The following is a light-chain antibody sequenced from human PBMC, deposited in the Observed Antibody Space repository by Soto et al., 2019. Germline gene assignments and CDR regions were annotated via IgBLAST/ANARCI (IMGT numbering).Light chain of an antibody. V-gene: IGKV2-28*01. CDR3: MQALQTPLT. CDR1: QSLLHRSGYNY. J-gene: IGKJ4*01. CDR2: LGS. Sequence: DIVMTQSPLSLPVTPGEPASISCRSSQSLLHRSGYNYLTWYLQKPGQSPQLLIYLGSSRASGVPDRFSGSGSGTDFTLKNSRVEAEDVGVYYCMQALQTPLTFGGGTKVEIK.